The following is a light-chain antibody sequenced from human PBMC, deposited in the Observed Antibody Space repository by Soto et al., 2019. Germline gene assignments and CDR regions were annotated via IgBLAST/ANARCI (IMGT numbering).Light chain of an antibody. CDR2: AAS. Sequence: DIQMTQSPSSLSASVGDRVTITCRASQAIYNYLAWYQQKPGKVPTLLISAASTLQSGVPSRFSRSWSGTDFTLTISSLQPEDVANEYGQKFSAVPTCGGGTKVEI. V-gene: IGKV1-27*01. CDR3: QKFSAVPT. J-gene: IGKJ4*01. CDR1: QAIYNY.